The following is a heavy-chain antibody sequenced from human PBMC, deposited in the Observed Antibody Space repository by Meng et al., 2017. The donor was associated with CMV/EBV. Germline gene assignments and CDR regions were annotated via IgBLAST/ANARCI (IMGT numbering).Heavy chain of an antibody. J-gene: IGHJ6*02. D-gene: IGHD5-18*01. CDR2: IYYSGST. CDR1: GGSISSSY. Sequence: SETLSLTCTVSGGSISSSYWSWIRQPPGKGLGWFGYIYYSGSTNYNPSLKRRVTISVDTTKNQFSLKLSSVTAADTAVYYCARAFVDTAMVDYYYGMDVWGQGTTVTVSS. V-gene: IGHV4-59*01. CDR3: ARAFVDTAMVDYYYGMDV.